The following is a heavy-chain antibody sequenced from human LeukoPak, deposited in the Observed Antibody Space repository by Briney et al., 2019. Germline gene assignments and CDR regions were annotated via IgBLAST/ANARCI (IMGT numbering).Heavy chain of an antibody. CDR2: IYTSGST. D-gene: IGHD3-22*01. CDR1: GGSISSGSYY. Sequence: PSQTLSLTCTVSGGSISSGSYYWSWIRQPAGTGLEWIGRIYTSGSTNYNPSLKSRVTISVDTSKNQFSLKLSSVTAADTAVYYCARGGTYYYDSSGSPKPFDPGGQGTRVTVSS. J-gene: IGHJ5*02. V-gene: IGHV4-61*02. CDR3: ARGGTYYYDSSGSPKPFDP.